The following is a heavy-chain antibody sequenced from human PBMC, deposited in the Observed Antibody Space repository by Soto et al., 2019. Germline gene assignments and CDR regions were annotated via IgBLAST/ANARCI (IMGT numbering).Heavy chain of an antibody. CDR2: IKGDESST. Sequence: PVGSLRLSCAASGFTFSTYWMHWVRQAPGEGLVWVSRIKGDESSTSSADSVKGRFTISRDNAKNTLYLHMNSLRADDTAVYYCARGALPNYYVDYWGQGTLVTVSS. D-gene: IGHD2-8*01. J-gene: IGHJ4*02. V-gene: IGHV3-74*01. CDR1: GFTFSTYW. CDR3: ARGALPNYYVDY.